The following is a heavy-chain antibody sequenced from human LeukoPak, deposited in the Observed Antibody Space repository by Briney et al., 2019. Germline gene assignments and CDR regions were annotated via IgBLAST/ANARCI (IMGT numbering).Heavy chain of an antibody. CDR2: FDTGFGT. CDR3: ARSSGWWSLDY. Sequence: GGLRLSGAASGFTFSTASLHWVSQAPGRGLEWVSAFDTGFGTYYPDSLKGRFTISRDNSKNTLFLQMNSLRAEDTAVYYCARSSGWWSLDYWGQGTLVTVSS. J-gene: IGHJ4*02. D-gene: IGHD6-19*01. CDR1: GFTFSTAS. V-gene: IGHV3-23*01.